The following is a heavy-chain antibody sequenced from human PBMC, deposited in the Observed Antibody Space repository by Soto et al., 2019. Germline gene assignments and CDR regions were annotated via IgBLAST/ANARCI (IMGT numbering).Heavy chain of an antibody. Sequence: GESLKISCKGSGYSFTSYWIGWVRQMPGKGLEWMGIIYPGDSDTRYSPSFQGQVTTSADKSISTAYPQWSSLKASDTAMYYCARRRGGSGSYYNAGDYFDYWGQGTLVTVSS. V-gene: IGHV5-51*01. CDR2: IYPGDSDT. D-gene: IGHD3-10*01. CDR1: GYSFTSYW. CDR3: ARRRGGSGSYYNAGDYFDY. J-gene: IGHJ4*02.